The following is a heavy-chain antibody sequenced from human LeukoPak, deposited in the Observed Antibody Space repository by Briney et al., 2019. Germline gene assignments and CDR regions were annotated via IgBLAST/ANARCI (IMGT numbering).Heavy chain of an antibody. V-gene: IGHV1-69*05. CDR1: GYTLTELS. J-gene: IGHJ4*02. CDR3: ARGPRGYSYGLSYFDY. Sequence: SVKVSCKVSGYTLTELSMHWVRQAPGKGLEWMGGIIPIFGTANYAQKFQGKVTITTDESTSTAYMELSSLRSEDTAVYYCARGPRGYSYGLSYFDYWGQGTLVTVSS. CDR2: IIPIFGTA. D-gene: IGHD5-18*01.